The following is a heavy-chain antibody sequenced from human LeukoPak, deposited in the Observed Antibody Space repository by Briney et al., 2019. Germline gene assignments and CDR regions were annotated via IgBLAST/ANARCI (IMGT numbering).Heavy chain of an antibody. J-gene: IGHJ4*02. CDR1: GFTFSSYA. Sequence: GGSLRLSCAASGFTFSSYAMHWVRQAPGEGLEYVSAISSNGGSTYYANSVKGRFTISRDNSKNTLYLQMGSLRADDMAVYYCASWGGYCSGGSCYPDYWGEGTLVSVSS. CDR3: ASWGGYCSGGSCYPDY. D-gene: IGHD2-15*01. CDR2: ISSNGGST. V-gene: IGHV3-64*01.